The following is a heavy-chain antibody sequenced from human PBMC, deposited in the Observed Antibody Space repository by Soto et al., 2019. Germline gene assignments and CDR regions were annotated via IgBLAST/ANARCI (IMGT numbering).Heavy chain of an antibody. CDR3: ASVGPWFGEFHYYYYGMDV. V-gene: IGHV4-34*01. CDR1: GGSFSGYY. CDR2: INHSGRT. D-gene: IGHD3-10*01. J-gene: IGHJ6*02. Sequence: SETLSLTCAVYGGSFSGYYWSWIRQPPGKGLEWIGEINHSGRTNYNPSLKSRVTISVDTSKNQFSLKLSSVTAADTAVYYCASVGPWFGEFHYYYYGMDVWGQGTTVTVS.